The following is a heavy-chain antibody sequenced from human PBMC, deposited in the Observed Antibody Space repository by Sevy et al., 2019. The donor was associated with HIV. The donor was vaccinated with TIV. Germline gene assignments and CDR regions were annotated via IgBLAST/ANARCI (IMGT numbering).Heavy chain of an antibody. CDR1: GFTFSSYS. J-gene: IGHJ4*02. CDR2: ISSSSSYI. D-gene: IGHD6-19*01. V-gene: IGHV3-21*01. Sequence: GGSLRLSCAASGFTFSSYSMNWVRQAPGKGLEWVSSISSSSSYIYYADSVKDRFTISRDNAKNSLYLQMNSLRAEDTDVDYCARAGAVAGTWRGYWGQGTLVTVSS. CDR3: ARAGAVAGTWRGY.